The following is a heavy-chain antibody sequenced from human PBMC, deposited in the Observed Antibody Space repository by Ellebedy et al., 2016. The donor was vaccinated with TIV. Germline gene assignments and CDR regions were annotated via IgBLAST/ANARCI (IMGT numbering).Heavy chain of an antibody. CDR2: SSSSSSTI. CDR1: GFTFSRYS. D-gene: IGHD6-13*01. CDR3: AAAAGAGDDAFDI. Sequence: GGSLRLXXAASGFTFSRYSMNWVRQAPGKGLEWVSYSSSSSSTIYYADSVKGRFTISRDKAKNSLYLQMNSLRAEDTAVYYCAAAAGAGDDAFDIWGQGTMVTVSS. J-gene: IGHJ3*02. V-gene: IGHV3-48*01.